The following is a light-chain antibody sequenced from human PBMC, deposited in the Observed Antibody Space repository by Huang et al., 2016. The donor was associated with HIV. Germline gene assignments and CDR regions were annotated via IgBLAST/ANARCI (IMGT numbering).Light chain of an antibody. CDR3: QQYGRSPPLT. J-gene: IGKJ4*01. Sequence: EIVLTQSPGTLALFPGERAILACRASQSTSSSYLAWYTQKRGQPPRLLISAASRRATGISDRFSGSGSGSDFTLTISRLEPEDFAVYFCQQYGRSPPLTFGGGTKVEMK. V-gene: IGKV3-20*01. CDR2: AAS. CDR1: QSTSSSY.